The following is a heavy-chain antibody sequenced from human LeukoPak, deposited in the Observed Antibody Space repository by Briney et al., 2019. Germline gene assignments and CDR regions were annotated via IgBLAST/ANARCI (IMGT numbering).Heavy chain of an antibody. V-gene: IGHV1-2*02. J-gene: IGHJ4*02. CDR2: INPNSGGT. Sequence: ASVKVSCKASGYTFTGYYMHWVRQAPGQGLEWMGWINPNSGGTNYAQKFQGRVTMTRDTSISTAYMELSRLRSDDTAVYYCASLNYYDSSGQGYWGQGTLVTVSS. CDR3: ASLNYYDSSGQGY. CDR1: GYTFTGYY. D-gene: IGHD3-22*01.